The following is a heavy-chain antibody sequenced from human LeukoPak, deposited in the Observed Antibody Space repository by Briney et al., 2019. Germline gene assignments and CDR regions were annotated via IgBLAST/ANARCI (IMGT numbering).Heavy chain of an antibody. D-gene: IGHD3-3*01. CDR2: IYYSGST. Sequence: SETLSLTCTVPGGSISSYYWSWIRQPPGKGLEWIGYIYYSGSTNYNPSLKSRVTISVDTSKNQFSLKLSSVTAADTAVYYCAREIVLADFWSGYYTTSYYMDVWGKGTTVTVSS. CDR1: GGSISSYY. V-gene: IGHV4-59*01. CDR3: AREIVLADFWSGYYTTSYYMDV. J-gene: IGHJ6*03.